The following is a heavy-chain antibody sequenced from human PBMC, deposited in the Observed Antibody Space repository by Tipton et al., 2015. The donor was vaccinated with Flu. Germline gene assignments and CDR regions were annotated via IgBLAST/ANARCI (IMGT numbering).Heavy chain of an antibody. V-gene: IGHV3-7*01. Sequence: GSLRLSCEASGFIFSSYWMSWVRQAPGKGLEWVASIKHDGSEKKYVDSVKGRFTISRDNAKNSVFLHMKSLRAEDTALYFCARDRYGKGFDYWGQGTLVTVSS. CDR3: ARDRYGKGFDY. CDR1: GFIFSSYW. J-gene: IGHJ4*02. D-gene: IGHD4-17*01. CDR2: IKHDGSEK.